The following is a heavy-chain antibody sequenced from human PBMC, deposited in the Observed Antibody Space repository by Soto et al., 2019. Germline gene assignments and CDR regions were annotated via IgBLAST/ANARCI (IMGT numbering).Heavy chain of an antibody. Sequence: QVQLVESGGGVVQPGRSLRLSCAASGFTFSSYAMHWVRQAPGKGLEWVAVISYDGSNKYYADSVKGRFTISRDNSKNTLYLQMYSLRAEDTAVYYCASEPGDMVLPFDPWGQGTLVTVSS. J-gene: IGHJ5*02. CDR2: ISYDGSNK. CDR3: ASEPGDMVLPFDP. CDR1: GFTFSSYA. V-gene: IGHV3-30-3*01. D-gene: IGHD3-10*01.